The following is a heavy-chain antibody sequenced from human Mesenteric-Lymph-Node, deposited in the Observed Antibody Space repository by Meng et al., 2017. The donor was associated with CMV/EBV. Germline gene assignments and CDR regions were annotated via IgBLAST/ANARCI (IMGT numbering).Heavy chain of an antibody. D-gene: IGHD3-3*01. J-gene: IGHJ4*02. V-gene: IGHV3-66*02. CDR3: AKDHHYDFWSTYSYYFDC. CDR2: IYSGGST. CDR1: GFTVGSNY. Sequence: GESLKISCAASGFTVGSNYMSWVRQAPGKGLEWVSVIYSGGSTYYADSVKGRFTISRDNSKNTLYLQMNSLRAEDTAVYYCAKDHHYDFWSTYSYYFDCWGQGTLVTVSS.